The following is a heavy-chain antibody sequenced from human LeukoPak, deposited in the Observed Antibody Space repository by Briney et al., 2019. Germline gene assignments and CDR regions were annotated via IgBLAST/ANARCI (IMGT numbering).Heavy chain of an antibody. J-gene: IGHJ6*03. Sequence: GGSLRLSCAASGFTFSSYAMHWVRQVPGKGLEWVAVISYDGSNKYYADSVKGRFTISRDNSKNTLYLQMNSLRAEDTAICYCAKNGDRGAYCTGGTCYPYFYYYMDVWGKGTTVTI. D-gene: IGHD2-15*01. CDR3: AKNGDRGAYCTGGTCYPYFYYYMDV. CDR2: ISYDGSNK. V-gene: IGHV3-30*04. CDR1: GFTFSSYA.